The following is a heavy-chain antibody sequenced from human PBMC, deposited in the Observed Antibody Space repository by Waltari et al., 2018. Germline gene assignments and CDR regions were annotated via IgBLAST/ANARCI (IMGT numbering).Heavy chain of an antibody. CDR1: VGSISRSNEY. V-gene: IGHV4-39*01. CDR3: ARRGTVSETGAFDM. J-gene: IGHJ3*02. CDR2: LYFSGSP. D-gene: IGHD3-16*01. Sequence: QLQLQQSGPGLVKPSETLSLTCTVSVGSISRSNEYWGWIREPPGKGLEWIGNLYFSGSPYYNPSHVSRVTISIDTSKNESFLRLTSVTAVDTALYYGARRGTVSETGAFDMWGQGTVVTVSS.